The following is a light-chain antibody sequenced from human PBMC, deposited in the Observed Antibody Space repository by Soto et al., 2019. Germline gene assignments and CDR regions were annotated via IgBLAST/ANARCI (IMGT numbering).Light chain of an antibody. CDR2: DAS. Sequence: EIVLTQSPATLSLSPGERATLSCRASQSVSSYLAGYKQKPGQAPRLLIYDASNRATRIPDRFSGSGSGTAFNLTISSREPEDLAVYYSQPRSNWAGTVGQGTNVELK. CDR1: QSVSSY. V-gene: IGKV3-11*01. J-gene: IGKJ1*01. CDR3: QPRSNWAGT.